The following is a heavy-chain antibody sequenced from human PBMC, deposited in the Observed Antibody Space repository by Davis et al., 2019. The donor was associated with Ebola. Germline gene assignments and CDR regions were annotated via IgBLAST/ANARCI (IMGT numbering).Heavy chain of an antibody. D-gene: IGHD3-22*01. CDR3: ARTYYYVSSGYYRGPYYFDY. Sequence: AASVKVSCKASGGTFSSYAISWVRQAPGQGLEWMGRIIPILGIANYAQKFQGRVTITADKSTSTAYMELSSLRSDDTAVYYCARTYYYVSSGYYRGPYYFDYWGQGTLVTVSS. CDR1: GGTFSSYA. J-gene: IGHJ4*02. V-gene: IGHV1-69*04. CDR2: IIPILGIA.